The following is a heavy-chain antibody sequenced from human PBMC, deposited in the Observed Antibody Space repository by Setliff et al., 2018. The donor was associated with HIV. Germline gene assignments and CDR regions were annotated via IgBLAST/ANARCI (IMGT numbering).Heavy chain of an antibody. CDR2: VYYSGTT. CDR1: GGSITSSGYY. D-gene: IGHD3-22*01. Sequence: SETLSLTCIVSGGSITSSGYYWGWIRQPPGKGLEWIGSVYYSGTTYYNPSLKSRLTVSVVTSKNQFSLNLTSVTAADTAVYYCARQPETYYYEGGVYFPGTYFDYWGQGAPVTVSS. J-gene: IGHJ4*02. V-gene: IGHV4-39*01. CDR3: ARQPETYYYEGGVYFPGTYFDY.